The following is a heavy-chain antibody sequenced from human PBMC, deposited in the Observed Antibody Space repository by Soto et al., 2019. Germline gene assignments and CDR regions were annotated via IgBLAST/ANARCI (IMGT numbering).Heavy chain of an antibody. CDR2: IIPILGIA. Sequence: ASVKVSCKASGGTFSSYTISWVRQAPGQGLEWMGRIIPILGIANYAQKFQGRVTITADKSTSTAYMELSSLRSEDTAVYYCASGQFPPEYYYGSGSYNWFDPWGQGTLVTVSS. D-gene: IGHD3-10*01. CDR1: GGTFSSYT. CDR3: ASGQFPPEYYYGSGSYNWFDP. J-gene: IGHJ5*02. V-gene: IGHV1-69*02.